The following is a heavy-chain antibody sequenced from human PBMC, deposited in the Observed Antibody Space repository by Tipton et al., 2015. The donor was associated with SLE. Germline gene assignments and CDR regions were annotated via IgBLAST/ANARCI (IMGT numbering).Heavy chain of an antibody. Sequence: TLSLTCTVSGGSINSSSYYWSWIRQPAGKGLEWIGRFYASGRTNYNPSLKSRVTISVDTSKNQFSLKVRSVTAADTAVYYCARVRGCSSTGCYIDAFDIWGQGTMVTVSS. CDR1: GGSINSSSYY. CDR2: FYASGRT. J-gene: IGHJ3*02. D-gene: IGHD2-2*02. CDR3: ARVRGCSSTGCYIDAFDI. V-gene: IGHV4-61*02.